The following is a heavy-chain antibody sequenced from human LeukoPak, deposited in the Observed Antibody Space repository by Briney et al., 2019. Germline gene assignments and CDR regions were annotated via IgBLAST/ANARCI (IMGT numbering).Heavy chain of an antibody. V-gene: IGHV3-23*01. CDR2: ISGSGGST. Sequence: VSAISGSGGSTYYADSVKGRFTISRDNSKNTLYLQMNSLRAEDTAVYYCAKSQGIWSYFDYWGQGTLVTVSS. CDR3: AKSQGIWSYFDY. J-gene: IGHJ4*02. D-gene: IGHD3-3*01.